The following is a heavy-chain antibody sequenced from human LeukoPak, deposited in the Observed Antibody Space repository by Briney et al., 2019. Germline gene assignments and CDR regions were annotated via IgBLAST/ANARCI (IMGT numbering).Heavy chain of an antibody. V-gene: IGHV3-74*01. CDR3: ARDAAKGDYFDY. CDR2: ILSDGSST. Sequence: GGSLRLSCAASGFTFSSFWMHWVRQPPGKGLVWVSRILSDGSSTTYADSVKGRFTISRDNAKSTLYLQMNSLRAEDTAVYYCARDAAKGDYFDYWGQGTLVTVSS. D-gene: IGHD6-25*01. CDR1: GFTFSSFW. J-gene: IGHJ4*02.